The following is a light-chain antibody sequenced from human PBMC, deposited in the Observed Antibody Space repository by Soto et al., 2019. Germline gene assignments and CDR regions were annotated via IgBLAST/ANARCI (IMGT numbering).Light chain of an antibody. CDR3: QQYNSYWT. CDR2: KAS. CDR1: QSIRTW. J-gene: IGKJ1*01. Sequence: DIQMTQSPSTLSGSVGDRVTITCRASQSIRTWLAWYQQKPGSAPKLLIYKASTLDSGVPSRFSGNGSGTDFALTINNVQPEDCATYYCQQYNSYWTFGLGTKVDIK. V-gene: IGKV1-5*03.